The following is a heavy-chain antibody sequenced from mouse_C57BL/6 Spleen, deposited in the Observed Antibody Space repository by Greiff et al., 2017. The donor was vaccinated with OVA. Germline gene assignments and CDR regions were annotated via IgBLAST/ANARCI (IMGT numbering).Heavy chain of an antibody. Sequence: VQLVESGPGLVAPSQSLSITCTVSGFSLTSYGVHWVRQPPGKGLEWLVVIWSDGSTTYNSALKSRLSISKDNSKSQVFLKMNSLQTDDTAMYYCARQSPYYYGSPYAMDYWGQGTSVTVSS. D-gene: IGHD1-1*01. CDR1: GFSLTSYG. V-gene: IGHV2-6-1*01. CDR3: ARQSPYYYGSPYAMDY. J-gene: IGHJ4*01. CDR2: IWSDGST.